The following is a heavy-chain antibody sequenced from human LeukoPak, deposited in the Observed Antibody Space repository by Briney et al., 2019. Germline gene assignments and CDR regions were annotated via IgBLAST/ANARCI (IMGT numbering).Heavy chain of an antibody. Sequence: GGSLRLSCAASGFTFSSYSMNWVRQAPGKGLEWVSSISHSSSYIYYADSVKGRFTISRDNAKNSLYLQMNSLRAEDTAVYYCARSPQRTFNIWGQGTMVTVSS. J-gene: IGHJ3*02. V-gene: IGHV3-21*04. CDR3: ARSPQRTFNI. CDR1: GFTFSSYS. CDR2: ISHSSSYI.